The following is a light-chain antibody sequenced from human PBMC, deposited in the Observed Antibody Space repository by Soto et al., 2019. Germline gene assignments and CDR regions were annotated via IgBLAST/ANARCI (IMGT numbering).Light chain of an antibody. CDR1: SSNIGSNT. Sequence: QAVLTQPPSASGAPRQRVPLSCSGSSSNIGSNTVNWYQQLPGTAPKLLIYSNNQRPSGGPDRFSGSKSGTSASLAISGLQSEDEADYYCAARDDSLNGLYVFGTGTKVTVL. V-gene: IGLV1-44*01. CDR3: AARDDSLNGLYV. CDR2: SNN. J-gene: IGLJ1*01.